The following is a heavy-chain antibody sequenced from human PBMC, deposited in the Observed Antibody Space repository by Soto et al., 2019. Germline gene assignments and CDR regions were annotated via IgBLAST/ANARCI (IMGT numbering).Heavy chain of an antibody. CDR1: GFTFSNYG. CDR2: LTSGGSQK. D-gene: IGHD3-16*01. J-gene: IGHJ3*01. CDR3: ARGGSFDV. V-gene: IGHV3-30*03. Sequence: QVQVVESGGGMVQPGRSLRLSCLASGFTFSNYGLHWVRQAPGKGLEWVALLTSGGSQKFYAESVKGRFTISRDDSRSTLFLQMDSLRSEDMAVYYCARGGSFDVWGQGTMVTVSS.